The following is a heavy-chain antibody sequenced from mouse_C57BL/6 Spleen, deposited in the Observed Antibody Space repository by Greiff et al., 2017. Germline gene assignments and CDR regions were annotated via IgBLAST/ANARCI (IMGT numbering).Heavy chain of an antibody. Sequence: EVHLVESGGGLVKPGGSLKLSCAASGFTFSSYAMSWVRQTPEKRLEWVATISAGGSYTYYPDNVKGRFTISRDNAKNNLYLQMSHLKSEDTAMYYFARDRPSHSYYFDYWGQGTTLTVSS. CDR1: GFTFSSYA. CDR3: ARDRPSHSYYFDY. V-gene: IGHV5-4*01. CDR2: ISAGGSYT. J-gene: IGHJ2*01.